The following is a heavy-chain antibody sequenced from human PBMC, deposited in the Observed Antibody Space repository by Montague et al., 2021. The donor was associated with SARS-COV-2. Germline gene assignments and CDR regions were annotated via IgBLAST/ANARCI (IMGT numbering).Heavy chain of an antibody. D-gene: IGHD1-26*01. CDR2: TYYRSRWSN. CDR3: ARERWAVGVSFDY. Sequence: CAISGDSVFSNSATWHWIRQSPSRGLEWLGRTYYRSRWSNDYAVXVRSRRIINPDTSTNQFSLQLSSVTPEDTAVYFCARERWAVGVSFDYWGQGTLVTVSS. V-gene: IGHV6-1*01. J-gene: IGHJ4*02. CDR1: GDSVFSNSAT.